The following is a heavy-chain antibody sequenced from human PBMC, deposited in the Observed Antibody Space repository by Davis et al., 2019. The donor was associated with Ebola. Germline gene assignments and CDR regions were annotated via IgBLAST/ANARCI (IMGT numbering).Heavy chain of an antibody. CDR3: ARVDDLLFFGYYNYYMDV. CDR1: GFTFSGYT. V-gene: IGHV3-21*01. J-gene: IGHJ6*03. CDR2: ISTSSTYI. D-gene: IGHD3-3*01. Sequence: WGSLSLSCAGSGFTFSGYTMNWVRQAPGKGLEWVSSISTSSTYIYYADSVKGRFTISRDNPNNSLYLQMNSLRAEDTAVYYCARVDDLLFFGYYNYYMDVWGKGTTVTVSS.